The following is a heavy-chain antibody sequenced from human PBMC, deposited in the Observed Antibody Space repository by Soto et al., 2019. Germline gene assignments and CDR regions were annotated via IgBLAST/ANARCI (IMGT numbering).Heavy chain of an antibody. CDR2: IYWDGDK. CDR1: GFSLRTSGLV. V-gene: IGHV2-5*02. CDR3: VHRTGYNHGYLDC. J-gene: IGHJ4*02. Sequence: QNTLNESGPTLVKLTPTLTLTCTFSGFSLRTSGLVVGWIRKPPRKALEWLELIYWDGDKRFRPSLRSRLTVITDTSNSRGVLTMTNMDTVDTGTDYCVHRTGYNHGYLDCWGQGRQVTDSS. D-gene: IGHD5-18*01.